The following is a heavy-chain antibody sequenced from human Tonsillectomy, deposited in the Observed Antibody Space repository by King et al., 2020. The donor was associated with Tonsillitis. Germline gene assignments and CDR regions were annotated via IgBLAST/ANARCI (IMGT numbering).Heavy chain of an antibody. J-gene: IGHJ4*02. CDR2: ISSSSSYI. CDR1: GFTFNTYS. V-gene: IGHV3-21*01. Sequence: VQLVESGGGLVKPGGSLRLSCAASGFTFNTYSMNWVRPAPGKGLEWVSSISSSSSYIDYADSVKGRFTISRDNSKNSLYLQMNSLRADDTAVYYCARVAPDYGDYPYYFDSWGQGTLVTVSS. CDR3: ARVAPDYGDYPYYFDS. D-gene: IGHD4-17*01.